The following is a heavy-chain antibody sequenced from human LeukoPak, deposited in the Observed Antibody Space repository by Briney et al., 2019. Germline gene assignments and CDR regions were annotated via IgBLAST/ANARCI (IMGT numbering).Heavy chain of an antibody. Sequence: GGSLRLACAASGFTFSSYAMSWVRQAPGKGLEWFAAINGIGGSTYYADSVKGRFTISRDNSKNTLYLQMNSLRAEDTAVYYCAKVGTDSSGYFFDGDYFDYWGQGTLVTVSS. D-gene: IGHD3-22*01. J-gene: IGHJ4*02. V-gene: IGHV3-23*01. CDR3: AKVGTDSSGYFFDGDYFDY. CDR1: GFTFSSYA. CDR2: INGIGGST.